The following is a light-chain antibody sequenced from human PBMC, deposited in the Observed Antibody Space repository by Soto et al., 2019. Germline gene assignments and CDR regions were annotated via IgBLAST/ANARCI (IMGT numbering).Light chain of an antibody. V-gene: IGLV2-14*03. CDR3: SSYTSSSTHV. CDR1: SSDVGAYTF. Sequence: QSALTQPASVSGSPGQSITISCTGTSSDVGAYTFVSWYQQHPDKVPKLMIFDVSRRPSGVSDRFSGSKSGNTASLTISGLQPEDEADYYCSSYTSSSTHVFGSGNKLTVL. CDR2: DVS. J-gene: IGLJ1*01.